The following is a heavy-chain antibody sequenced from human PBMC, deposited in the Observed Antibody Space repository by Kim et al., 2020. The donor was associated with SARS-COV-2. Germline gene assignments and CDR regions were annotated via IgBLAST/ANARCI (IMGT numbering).Heavy chain of an antibody. CDR3: ARDRVGDFWRLSYFDY. CDR1: GYTFTSYG. J-gene: IGHJ4*01. D-gene: IGHD3-3*01. Sequence: ASVKVSCKASGYTFTSYGISWVRQAPGQGLEWMGWISAYNGNTNYAQKLQGRVTMTTDTSTSTAYMELRSLRSDDTAVYYCARDRVGDFWRLSYFDYWGQGTLVTVSS. CDR2: ISAYNGNT. V-gene: IGHV1-18*01.